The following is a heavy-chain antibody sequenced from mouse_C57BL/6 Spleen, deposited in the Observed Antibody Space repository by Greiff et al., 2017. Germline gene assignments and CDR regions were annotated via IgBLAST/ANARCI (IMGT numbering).Heavy chain of an antibody. Sequence: QVQLQQSGAELVKPGASVKLSCKASGYTFTSYWMQWVKQRPGQGLEWIGEIDPSDSYTNYNQKFKGKATLTVDTSSSTAYMQLSSLTSEDSAVYYCARNYDGDYYAMDYWGQGTSVTVSS. D-gene: IGHD2-4*01. J-gene: IGHJ4*01. CDR3: ARNYDGDYYAMDY. CDR1: GYTFTSYW. V-gene: IGHV1-50*01. CDR2: IDPSDSYT.